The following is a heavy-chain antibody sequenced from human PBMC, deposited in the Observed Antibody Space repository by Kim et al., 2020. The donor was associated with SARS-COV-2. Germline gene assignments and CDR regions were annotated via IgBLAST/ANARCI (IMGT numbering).Heavy chain of an antibody. CDR1: GFTFSSYA. Sequence: GGSLRLSCAASGFTFSSYAMSWVRQAPGKGLELVSAISGSGGSTYYADSVKGRFTISRDNAKNTLYLQMNSLRAEDTAVYYCAKDVGGLRYFDWLFNGVWYFDLWGRGTLVTVSS. CDR2: ISGSGGST. V-gene: IGHV3-23*01. D-gene: IGHD3-9*01. J-gene: IGHJ2*01. CDR3: AKDVGGLRYFDWLFNGVWYFDL.